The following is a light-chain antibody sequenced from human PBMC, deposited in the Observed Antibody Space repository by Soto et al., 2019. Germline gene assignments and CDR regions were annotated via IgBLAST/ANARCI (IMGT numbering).Light chain of an antibody. CDR2: GAS. J-gene: IGKJ5*01. V-gene: IGKV3-15*01. CDR1: QSVSSN. Sequence: EIVMTQSPATLSVSPGERATLSCRASQSVSSNLAWYQQKPGQAPRLLIYGASTRATGIPARFSGSGSGTEFTLTISSLQXEDFAVYYCQQYNNWPGITFGQGTRLEIK. CDR3: QQYNNWPGIT.